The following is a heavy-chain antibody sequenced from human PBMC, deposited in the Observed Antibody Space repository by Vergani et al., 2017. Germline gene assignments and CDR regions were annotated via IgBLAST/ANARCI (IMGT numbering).Heavy chain of an antibody. CDR1: GGTFSSYA. CDR3: ARDRNLAAAGSYYFDY. V-gene: IGHV1-69*12. CDR2: IIPIFGTA. D-gene: IGHD6-13*01. Sequence: QVHLVQSGAEVKTPGSSVTVSCKASGGTFSSYAISWVRQAPGQGLEWMGGIIPIFGTANYAQKFQGRVTITADESTSTAYMELSSLRSEDTAVYYCARDRNLAAAGSYYFDYWDQGTLVTVSS. J-gene: IGHJ4*02.